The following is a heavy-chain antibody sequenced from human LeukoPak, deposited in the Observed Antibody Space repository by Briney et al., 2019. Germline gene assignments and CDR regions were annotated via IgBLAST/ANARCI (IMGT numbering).Heavy chain of an antibody. V-gene: IGHV3-53*01. D-gene: IGHD6-19*01. CDR2: IYTGGNT. CDR1: GFTISSNY. CDR3: ASPSSGQSFDI. Sequence: GGSLRLSCAASGFTISSNYMNWVRQAPGKGLEWVSVIYTGGNTYYADSVKGRFTISRDNSKNTLYLQMHSLRAEDTAVYYCASPSSGQSFDIWGQGTMVTVSS. J-gene: IGHJ3*02.